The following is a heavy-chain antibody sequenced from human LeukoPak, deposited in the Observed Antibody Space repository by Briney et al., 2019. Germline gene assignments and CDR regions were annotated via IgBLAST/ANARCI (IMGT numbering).Heavy chain of an antibody. D-gene: IGHD1-26*01. CDR2: INAGNGNT. J-gene: IGHJ6*02. Sequence: ASVKVSCKASGYTFTSYDINWVRQAPGQRLEWMGWINAGNGNTKYSQKFQGRVTITRDTSASTAYMELSSLRSEDTAVYYCARDREWELLGYYYYGMDVWGQGTTVTVSS. CDR1: GYTFTSYD. V-gene: IGHV1-3*01. CDR3: ARDREWELLGYYYYGMDV.